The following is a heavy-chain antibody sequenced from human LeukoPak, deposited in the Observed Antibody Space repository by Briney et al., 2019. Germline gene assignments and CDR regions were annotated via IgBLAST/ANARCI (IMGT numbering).Heavy chain of an antibody. J-gene: IGHJ4*02. Sequence: GGSLRLSCAASGFTFSDYAIAWVRQSPGKGLECLAFISYDGSNKYYADSVKGRFTISRDNSKNTLYLQMNSLRGEDTAVYYCARDPIGYCSGGTCYFDYWGQGTLVTVSS. CDR2: ISYDGSNK. D-gene: IGHD2-15*01. CDR1: GFTFSDYA. V-gene: IGHV3-30-3*01. CDR3: ARDPIGYCSGGTCYFDY.